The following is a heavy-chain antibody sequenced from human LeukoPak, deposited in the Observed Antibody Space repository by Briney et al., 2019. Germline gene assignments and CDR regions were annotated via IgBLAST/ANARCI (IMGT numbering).Heavy chain of an antibody. CDR1: GFTFSSYS. CDR2: ISSSSSYI. D-gene: IGHD3-22*01. Sequence: PGGSLRLSCAASGFTFSSYSMNWVRQAPGKGLEWVSSISSSSSYIYYADSVKGRFTISRDNAKNSLYLQMNSLRDEDTAVYYCARDPDLGTYYYDSSGVFDYWGQGTLVTVSS. J-gene: IGHJ4*02. CDR3: ARDPDLGTYYYDSSGVFDY. V-gene: IGHV3-21*01.